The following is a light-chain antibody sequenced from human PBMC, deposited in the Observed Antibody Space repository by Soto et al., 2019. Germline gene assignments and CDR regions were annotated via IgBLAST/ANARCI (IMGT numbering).Light chain of an antibody. J-gene: IGKJ4*01. CDR1: QPVSSN. CDR3: QQYNNWPPLT. V-gene: IGKV3-15*01. CDR2: GAS. Sequence: EIVMTQSPATLSVSPGERATLSCRASQPVSSNLAWYQQKPGQAPRLLIYGASIRATGIPARFSGSGSGTEFTLTISSLQSEDFAVYYCQQYNNWPPLTFGGGTKVEIK.